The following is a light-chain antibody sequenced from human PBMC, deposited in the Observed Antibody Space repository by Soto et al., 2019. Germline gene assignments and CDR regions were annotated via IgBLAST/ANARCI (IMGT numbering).Light chain of an antibody. CDR1: QSISSD. Sequence: ETVLTQSPAILSVSLGERATFSCRASQSISSDLAWYQQKPGQVPRLLIYGASTWATRIPARFSGSGSGTEFTLSISGLQSEDFAVYHCQQYNSWPHSFGQGTKLEI. CDR2: GAS. J-gene: IGKJ2*01. CDR3: QQYNSWPHS. V-gene: IGKV3-15*01.